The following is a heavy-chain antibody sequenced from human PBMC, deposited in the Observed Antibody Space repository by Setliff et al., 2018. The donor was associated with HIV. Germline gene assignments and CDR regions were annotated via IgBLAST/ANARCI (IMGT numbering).Heavy chain of an antibody. CDR2: FDPQDGET. D-gene: IGHD5-12*01. CDR3: AIAAAGGWLRPLPDY. V-gene: IGHV1-24*01. Sequence: EASVXXXCKXSGFTLSEVSIHWVRQAPGKGLEWMGYFDPQDGETVYAQKFQGRVTMTEDTSTDTAYMEMSGLRSADKAVYYCAIAAAGGWLRPLPDYWGQGTLVTVSS. CDR1: GFTLSEVS. J-gene: IGHJ4*02.